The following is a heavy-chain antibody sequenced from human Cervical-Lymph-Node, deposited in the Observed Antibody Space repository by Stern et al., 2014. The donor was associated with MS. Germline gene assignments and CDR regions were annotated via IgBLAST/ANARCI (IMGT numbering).Heavy chain of an antibody. J-gene: IGHJ4*02. V-gene: IGHV1-18*01. CDR3: AVLSVDADFDY. CDR1: GYTFSDYA. D-gene: IGHD5-18*01. Sequence: QVQLVQSGAEVKKPGASVKVSCTASGYTFSDYAISWVRQAPGQGLEWMAWISAYNGETNYAQEVQARVSLTTDTATSTAYMELRSLRSDDTAVYYCAVLSVDADFDYWGQGTLVIVSS. CDR2: ISAYNGET.